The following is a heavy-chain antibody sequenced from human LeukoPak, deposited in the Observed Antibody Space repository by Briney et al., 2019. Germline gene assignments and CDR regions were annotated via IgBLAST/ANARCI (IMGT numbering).Heavy chain of an antibody. D-gene: IGHD6-19*01. J-gene: IGHJ4*02. CDR3: ARSIAVADDY. V-gene: IGHV1-46*01. CDR2: INPSGGST. CDR1: GYTFTSYY. Sequence: ASVKVSCKASGYTFTSYYMHWVRQAPGQGLEWMGIINPSGGSTSYAQKFQGRVTLTRDTSTSTVYMELSSLRSEDTAVFYCARSIAVADDYWGQGTLVTVSS.